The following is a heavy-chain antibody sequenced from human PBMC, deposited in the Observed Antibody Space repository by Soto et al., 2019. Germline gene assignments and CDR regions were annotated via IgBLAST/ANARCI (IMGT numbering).Heavy chain of an antibody. CDR1: GFTFSSYS. CDR2: ISSSSSYI. J-gene: IGHJ6*02. Sequence: PGGSLRLSCAASGFTFSSYSMNWVRQAPGKGLEWVSSISSSSSYIHYADSVKGRFTISRDNAKNSLYLQMNSLRAEDTAVYYCARDRGYSSSSLWPGNYYYYYGMDVWGQGTTVTVSS. V-gene: IGHV3-21*01. D-gene: IGHD6-6*01. CDR3: ARDRGYSSSSLWPGNYYYYYGMDV.